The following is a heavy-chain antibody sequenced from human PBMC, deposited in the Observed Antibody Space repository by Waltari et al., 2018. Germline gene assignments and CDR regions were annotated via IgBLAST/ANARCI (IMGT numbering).Heavy chain of an antibody. J-gene: IGHJ3*02. D-gene: IGHD2-21*02. CDR1: GFIFSNYA. CDR2: ISYDGSSK. Sequence: QEQMVESGGGVVQPGRPLSLSCSISGFIFSNYAMNWVRQAPGKGMEGLAVISYDGSSKYYADSVKGRFSVSRDSFKNTVYLHMNGLRTEDTAVYYCARAVTGEDAFDMWGQGTMVTVSS. V-gene: IGHV3-30-3*01. CDR3: ARAVTGEDAFDM.